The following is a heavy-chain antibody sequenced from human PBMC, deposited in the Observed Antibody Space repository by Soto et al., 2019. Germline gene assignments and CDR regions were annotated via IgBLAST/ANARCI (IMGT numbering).Heavy chain of an antibody. J-gene: IGHJ6*02. CDR3: SGYGSSTSCYTGEGYYYYGMDV. D-gene: IGHD2-2*02. CDR1: GGSISSYY. CDR2: IYYSGST. Sequence: SETLSLTCTVSGGSISSYYWSWIRQPPGKGLEWIGYIYYSGSTNYNPSLKSRVTISVYTSKNQFSLKLSSVTAADTAVYYFSGYGSSTSCYTGEGYYYYGMDVWGQGTTVTVSS. V-gene: IGHV4-59*12.